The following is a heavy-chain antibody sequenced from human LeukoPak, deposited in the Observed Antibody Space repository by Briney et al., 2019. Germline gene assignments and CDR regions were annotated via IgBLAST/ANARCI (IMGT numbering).Heavy chain of an antibody. CDR2: IKQDGSEK. D-gene: IGHD3-3*01. J-gene: IGHJ6*03. CDR3: ARVFTFLEWLDYMDV. Sequence: GGSLRLSCAASGFTFSSYWMSWARQAPGKGLEWVANIKQDGSEKYYVDSVKGRFTISRDNAKNSLYLQMNSLRAEHTAVYYCARVFTFLEWLDYMDVWGEGTTVTVSS. CDR1: GFTFSSYW. V-gene: IGHV3-7*01.